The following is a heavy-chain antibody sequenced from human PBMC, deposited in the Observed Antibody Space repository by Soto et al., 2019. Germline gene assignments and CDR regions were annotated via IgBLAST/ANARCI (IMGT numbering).Heavy chain of an antibody. CDR1: GFTFSSYA. V-gene: IGHV3-23*01. CDR3: AKDGASGSYPPYYHFGMDV. D-gene: IGHD1-26*01. CDR2: ISGSGGNA. Sequence: EVQLLESGGGLVQPGGSLRLSCAASGFTFSSYAMSWVRQAPGKGLEWVSSISGSGGNAYYADSVKGRFSISRDNPKNTLRLQMNSLRADDTAVYYCAKDGASGSYPPYYHFGMDVWGQGTTVTVSS. J-gene: IGHJ6*02.